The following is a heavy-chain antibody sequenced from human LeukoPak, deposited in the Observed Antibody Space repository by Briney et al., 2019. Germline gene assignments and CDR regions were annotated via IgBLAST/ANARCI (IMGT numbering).Heavy chain of an antibody. Sequence: SETLSLTCSVSGDSISSSIYYWGWIRQTPGKGLEWIGSISYSGSTHYNPSLKSRVTISVDTSKNQFSLKLSSVTAADTAVYYCAREFPPDYWGQGTLVTVSS. V-gene: IGHV4-39*01. CDR1: GDSISSSIYY. J-gene: IGHJ4*02. CDR3: AREFPPDY. CDR2: ISYSGST.